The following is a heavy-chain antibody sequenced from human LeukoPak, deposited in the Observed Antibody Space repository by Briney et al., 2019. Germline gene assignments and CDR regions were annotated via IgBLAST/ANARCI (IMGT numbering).Heavy chain of an antibody. CDR2: INAGNGNT. V-gene: IGHV1-3*01. J-gene: IGHJ4*02. Sequence: ASVKVSCKASGYTFTSYAMHWVRQAPGQRLEWMGWINAGNGNTKYSQKFQGRVTIARDTSASTAYMELSSLRSEDTAVYYCARGLIPGYCSGGSCSRDFDYWGQGTLVTVSS. CDR1: GYTFTSYA. CDR3: ARGLIPGYCSGGSCSRDFDY. D-gene: IGHD2-15*01.